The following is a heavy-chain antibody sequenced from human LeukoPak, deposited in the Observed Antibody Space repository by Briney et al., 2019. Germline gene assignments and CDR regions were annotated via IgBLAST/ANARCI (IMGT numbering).Heavy chain of an antibody. V-gene: IGHV4-31*03. CDR2: IFYSGST. CDR1: GGSISSGGYY. CDR3: AREDRVAAGATSWFDP. D-gene: IGHD6-13*01. J-gene: IGHJ5*02. Sequence: PSQTLSLTCNVSGGSISSGGYYGSWIRQPPGKGLEWIGYIFYSGSTYYNPSLKSRVTISVDTSNNQFSLKLSSVTAADTAVYYCAREDRVAAGATSWFDPWGQGTLVTVSS.